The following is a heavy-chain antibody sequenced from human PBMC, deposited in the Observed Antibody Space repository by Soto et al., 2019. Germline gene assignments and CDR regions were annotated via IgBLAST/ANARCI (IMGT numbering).Heavy chain of an antibody. J-gene: IGHJ4*02. CDR1: GFTFSSYA. V-gene: IGHV3-30-3*01. CDR2: ISYDGSNK. Sequence: GGSLRLSCAASGFTFSSYAMHWVRQAPGKGLEWVAVISYDGSNKYYADSVKGRFTISRDNSKNTLYLQMNSLRAEDTAVYYCARNFYSSGYYYSLPPRNNENQIDYWGQGTLVTVSS. CDR3: ARNFYSSGYYYSLPPRNNENQIDY. D-gene: IGHD3-22*01.